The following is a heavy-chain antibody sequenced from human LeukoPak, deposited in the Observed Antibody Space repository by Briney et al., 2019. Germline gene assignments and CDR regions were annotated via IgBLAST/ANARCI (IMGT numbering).Heavy chain of an antibody. J-gene: IGHJ6*03. CDR1: GYTFTGYY. CDR2: INPNSGGT. D-gene: IGHD5-12*01. Sequence: ASVKVSCKASGYTFTGYYMHWERQAPGQGLEWMGRINPNSGGTNYAQEFQGRVTMTRDTSISTAYMELSRLRSDDTAVYYCARVWVESGYLDPNLPRKRYYYYYMDVWGKGTTVTVSS. V-gene: IGHV1-2*06. CDR3: ARVWVESGYLDPNLPRKRYYYYYMDV.